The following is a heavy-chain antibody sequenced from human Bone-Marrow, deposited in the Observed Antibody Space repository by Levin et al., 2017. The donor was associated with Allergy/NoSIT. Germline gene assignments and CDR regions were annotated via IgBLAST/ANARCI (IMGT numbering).Heavy chain of an antibody. CDR2: INSDGSST. CDR1: GFTFSSYW. Sequence: GESLKISCAASGFTFSSYWMHWVRQAPGKGLVWVSRINSDGSSTSYADSVKGRFTISRDNAKNTLYLQMNSLRAEDTAVYYCARSPDSYYYYYMDVWGKGTTVTVSS. V-gene: IGHV3-74*01. J-gene: IGHJ6*03. CDR3: ARSPDSYYYYYMDV. D-gene: IGHD2-21*01.